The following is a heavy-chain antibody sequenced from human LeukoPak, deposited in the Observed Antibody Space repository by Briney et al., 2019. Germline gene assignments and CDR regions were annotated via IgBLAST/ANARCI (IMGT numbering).Heavy chain of an antibody. J-gene: IGHJ4*02. V-gene: IGHV4-34*01. CDR1: GGSISNYY. CDR3: ARLRFGDRPFDY. CDR2: INHSGST. D-gene: IGHD2-21*01. Sequence: SETLSLTCTVSGGSISNYYWNCIRQPPGKGLEWIGEINHSGSTNYNPSLKSRVTISVDTSKNQFSLKLSSVTAADTAVYYCARLRFGDRPFDYWGQGTLVTVSS.